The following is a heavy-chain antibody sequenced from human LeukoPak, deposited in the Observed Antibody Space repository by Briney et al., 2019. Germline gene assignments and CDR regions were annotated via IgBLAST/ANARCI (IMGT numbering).Heavy chain of an antibody. V-gene: IGHV3-21*01. CDR2: ISSSSSYI. CDR3: AREGYGDYDRSY. J-gene: IGHJ4*02. CDR1: GFTFSSYS. Sequence: KPGGSLRLXCAASGFTFSSYSMNWVRQAPGKGLEWVSSISSSSSYIYYADSVKGRFTISRDNAKNSLYPQMNSLRAEDTAVYYCAREGYGDYDRSYWGQGTLVTVSS. D-gene: IGHD4-17*01.